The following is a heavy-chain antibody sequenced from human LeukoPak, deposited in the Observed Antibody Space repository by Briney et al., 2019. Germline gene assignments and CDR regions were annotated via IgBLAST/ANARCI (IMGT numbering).Heavy chain of an antibody. D-gene: IGHD1-1*01. CDR3: ARVHKTAFPKTITFDY. J-gene: IGHJ4*02. Sequence: PGGSLRLSCAASGFTFSNYWMHWVRQAPGKGLVWVSRINSDGINTSYADSVKGRFTISRDNAKNTLNLQMNSLRAEDTAVYYCARVHKTAFPKTITFDYWGQGTLVTVSS. V-gene: IGHV3-74*01. CDR2: INSDGINT. CDR1: GFTFSNYW.